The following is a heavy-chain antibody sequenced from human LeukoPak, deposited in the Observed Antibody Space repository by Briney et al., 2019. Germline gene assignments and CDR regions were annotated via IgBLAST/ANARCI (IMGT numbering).Heavy chain of an antibody. J-gene: IGHJ4*02. Sequence: PGRSLRLSCAASGFTFSSYGMHWVRQAPGKGLEWVAVIWYDGSNKYYADSVKGRFTISRGNSKNTLYLQMNSLRAEDTAVYYCAKDHVTTVSYFDYWGQGTLVTVSS. CDR3: AKDHVTTVSYFDY. D-gene: IGHD4-11*01. V-gene: IGHV3-33*06. CDR1: GFTFSSYG. CDR2: IWYDGSNK.